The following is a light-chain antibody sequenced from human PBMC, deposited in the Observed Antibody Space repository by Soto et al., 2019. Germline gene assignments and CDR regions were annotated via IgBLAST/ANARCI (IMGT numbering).Light chain of an antibody. Sequence: AIELTQCPSSLSASVGDRVTITCRASQGISSALAWYQQKPGKAPKLLIYDASSLESGVPSRFRGSGSGTDFTLTISSLKPADFATYYCQQYNSYPRTFGHGTKVDIK. CDR1: QGISSA. J-gene: IGKJ1*01. CDR2: DAS. V-gene: IGKV1-13*02. CDR3: QQYNSYPRT.